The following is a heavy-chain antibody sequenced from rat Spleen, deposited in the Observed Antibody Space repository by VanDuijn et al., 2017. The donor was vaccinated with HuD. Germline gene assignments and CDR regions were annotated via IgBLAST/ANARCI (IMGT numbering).Heavy chain of an antibody. CDR1: GFSLTDYN. D-gene: IGHD1-2*01. V-gene: IGHV2-32*01. CDR2: IWGDGTT. J-gene: IGHJ2*01. CDR3: ARAYYSTYIHFDY. Sequence: QVQLKESGPGLVQPSQTLSLTCTVSGFSLTDYNVHWIRQPPGKGLEWMGVIWGDGTTAYNSALRSRLSISRDTSKSQVFLKMSSLQSEDTTTDYCARAYYSTYIHFDYWGQGVMVTVSS.